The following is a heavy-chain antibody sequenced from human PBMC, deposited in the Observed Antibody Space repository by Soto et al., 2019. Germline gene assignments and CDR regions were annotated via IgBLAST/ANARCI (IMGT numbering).Heavy chain of an antibody. CDR3: AKARCSTSNCYVPDY. V-gene: IGHV3-23*01. Sequence: EVHLLESGGGLVQPGGSLRLSCAASGFTFSTYTMSWVRRAPGKGLEWVSTINGGGGSPSYADSVQGRFTISRDNPKNPLYLQLNSLTVDDTATYYCAKARCSTSNCYVPDYWGQGAPVTVSS. J-gene: IGHJ4*02. CDR1: GFTFSTYT. CDR2: INGGGGSP. D-gene: IGHD2-2*01.